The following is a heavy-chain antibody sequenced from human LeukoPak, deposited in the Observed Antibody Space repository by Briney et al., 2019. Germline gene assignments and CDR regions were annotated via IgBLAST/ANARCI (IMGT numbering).Heavy chain of an antibody. V-gene: IGHV3-74*01. Sequence: TGGSLRLSCAASGITFGNNWRHWVRQGPGKVLVWISRINSDGGGAIYADSVKGRFTVSRDNAKNTLYLQMNSLRAEDTAVYYCARDVPHNWFDTWGQGTMVTVSS. CDR1: GITFGNNW. CDR2: INSDGGGA. CDR3: ARDVPHNWFDT. J-gene: IGHJ5*02.